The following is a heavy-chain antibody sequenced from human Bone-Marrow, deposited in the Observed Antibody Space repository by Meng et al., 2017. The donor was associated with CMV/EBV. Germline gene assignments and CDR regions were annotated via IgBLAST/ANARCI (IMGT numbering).Heavy chain of an antibody. D-gene: IGHD3-3*01. CDR1: GGSISSGGYY. J-gene: IGHJ3*02. CDR2: IYYSGST. Sequence: SETLSLPCTVSGGSISSGGYYWGWIRQPPGKGLEWIGSIYYSGSTYYNPSLKSRVTISVDTSKNQFSLNLRSVTAADTAVYYCARVGQSHYDFWSGYYHDAFDIWGQGTMVTVSS. V-gene: IGHV4-39*07. CDR3: ARVGQSHYDFWSGYYHDAFDI.